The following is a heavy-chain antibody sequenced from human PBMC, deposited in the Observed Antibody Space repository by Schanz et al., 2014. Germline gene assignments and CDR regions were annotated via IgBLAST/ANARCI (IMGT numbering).Heavy chain of an antibody. CDR1: GGTFSSYT. J-gene: IGHJ3*02. Sequence: QLMQSGSEVRKPGASVKVSCKASGGTFSSYTINWVRQAPGQGPELMGWINAHTGNTQYAQKFQGRVNMTRDTVTTTVHLELTRLRTDDTAIYYCARVHIATYHYNSPGAFDIWVQGTRVAVSS. D-gene: IGHD3-10*01. CDR2: INAHTGNT. V-gene: IGHV1-18*01. CDR3: ARVHIATYHYNSPGAFDI.